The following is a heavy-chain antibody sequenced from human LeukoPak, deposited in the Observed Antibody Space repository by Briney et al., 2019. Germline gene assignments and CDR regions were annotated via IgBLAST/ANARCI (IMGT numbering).Heavy chain of an antibody. J-gene: IGHJ4*02. Sequence: GSLGLSCAASGFTFSSYAMSWVRQAPGKGLEWVSAISGSGGSTYYADSVKGRFTISRDNSKNTLYLQMSSLKAEDTAVYYCAKAFKVWSYGYYFDYWGQGTLVTVSS. CDR2: ISGSGGST. CDR1: GFTFSSYA. D-gene: IGHD5-18*01. V-gene: IGHV3-23*01. CDR3: AKAFKVWSYGYYFDY.